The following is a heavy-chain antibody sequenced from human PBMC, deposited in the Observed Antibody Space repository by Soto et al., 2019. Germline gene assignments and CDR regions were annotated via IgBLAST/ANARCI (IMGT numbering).Heavy chain of an antibody. CDR2: IYYSGST. J-gene: IGHJ4*02. D-gene: IGHD3-22*01. V-gene: IGHV4-31*03. CDR1: GGSISSGGYY. CDR3: ARALYDSSGYPPAWNDY. Sequence: SETLSLTCTVSGGSISSGGYYWSWIRQHPGKGLEWIGYIYYSGSTYYNPSLKSRVTISVDTSKNQFSLKLSSVTAADTAVYYCARALYDSSGYPPAWNDYWGQGTLVTVSS.